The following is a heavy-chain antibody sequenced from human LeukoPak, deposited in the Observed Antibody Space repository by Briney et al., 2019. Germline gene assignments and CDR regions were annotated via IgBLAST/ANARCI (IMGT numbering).Heavy chain of an antibody. D-gene: IGHD6-13*01. CDR1: GFTFSSYG. J-gene: IGHJ4*02. V-gene: IGHV3-15*01. CDR2: IKGTNDGGTA. Sequence: GGSLRLSCAASGFTFSSYGMHWVRQAPGKGLEWVGRIKGTNDGGTADYAAPVKGRFIISRDDSKNTLYLQMNSLKTEDTAVYYCSTDWSSSSHWGQGTLVTVSS. CDR3: STDWSSSSH.